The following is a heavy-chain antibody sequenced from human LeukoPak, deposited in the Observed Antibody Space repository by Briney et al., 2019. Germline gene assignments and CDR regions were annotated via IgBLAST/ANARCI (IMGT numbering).Heavy chain of an antibody. Sequence: GGSLRLSCTASGFTFSRYWMHWVRQAPGKGLVWVSHVNSDGSSTTYADSVKGRFTTSRDNAKNTLYLQMNSLRAEGTAMYYCTNVDDYWGQGTLVTVSS. CDR1: GFTFSRYW. V-gene: IGHV3-74*01. CDR3: TNVDDY. D-gene: IGHD5-12*01. J-gene: IGHJ4*02. CDR2: VNSDGSST.